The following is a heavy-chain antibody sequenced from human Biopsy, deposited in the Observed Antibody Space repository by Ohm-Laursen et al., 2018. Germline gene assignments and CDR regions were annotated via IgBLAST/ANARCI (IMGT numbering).Heavy chain of an antibody. CDR3: ARDDDTTGHYMILNH. CDR1: GFAFSYYG. Sequence: SLRLSCAAAGFAFSYYGLHWVRQAPGKGPQWVAVMWSDGINKNYADSVKGRFTVSRDNSNNVLYLQMSSLRDEDSAVYYCARDDDTTGHYMILNHWGQGTLVTVSS. V-gene: IGHV3-33*01. D-gene: IGHD3-9*01. CDR2: MWSDGINK. J-gene: IGHJ5*02.